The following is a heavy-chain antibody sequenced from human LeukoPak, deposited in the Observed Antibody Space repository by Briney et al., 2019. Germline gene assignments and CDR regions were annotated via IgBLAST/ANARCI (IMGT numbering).Heavy chain of an antibody. V-gene: IGHV1-2*02. J-gene: IGHJ6*03. CDR1: RYSFTGYY. Sequence: ASVKVSCKASRYSFTGYYMHWVRLAPGQGLGWMGWINVDSGGTKYAEKFQGRVTMTRDTSISTAYMELSRLRSDDTAVYYCARDEGYYNYMDVWGKGTTVSVSS. CDR2: INVDSGGT. CDR3: ARDEGYYNYMDV.